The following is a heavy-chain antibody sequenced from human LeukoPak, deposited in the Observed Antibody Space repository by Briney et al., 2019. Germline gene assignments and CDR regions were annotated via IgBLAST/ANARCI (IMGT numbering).Heavy chain of an antibody. D-gene: IGHD3-9*01. J-gene: IGHJ6*03. V-gene: IGHV3-7*01. CDR1: GFTFSSYW. CDR3: ARESRGYDILTGKYHRGYYSYYMDV. Sequence: GSLSLSCAASGFTFSSYWMSWVRQAPGKGLEWVASIKEDGRAKYYVDSVKGRFTIARDNAKNSLYLQMNSLRAEDTAVYYCARESRGYDILTGKYHRGYYSYYMDVWGKGTTVTVSS. CDR2: IKEDGRAK.